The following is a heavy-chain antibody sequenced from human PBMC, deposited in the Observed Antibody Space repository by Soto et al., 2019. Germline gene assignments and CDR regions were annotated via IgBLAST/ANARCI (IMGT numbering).Heavy chain of an antibody. CDR3: AKDGSSSWYSNYFDY. Sequence: PGGSLRLSCAASGFTFSSYGMHWVRQAPGKGLEWVAVISYDGSNKYYADSVKGRFTISRDNSKNTLYLQMNSLRAEDTAVYYCAKDGSSSWYSNYFDYWGQGTLVTAPQ. V-gene: IGHV3-30*18. J-gene: IGHJ4*02. CDR2: ISYDGSNK. D-gene: IGHD6-13*01. CDR1: GFTFSSYG.